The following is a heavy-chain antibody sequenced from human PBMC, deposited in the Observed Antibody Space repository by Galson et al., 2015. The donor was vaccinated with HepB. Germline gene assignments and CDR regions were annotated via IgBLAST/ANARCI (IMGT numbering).Heavy chain of an antibody. CDR3: ARDLDRGYSYGLPNYYYYYGMDV. J-gene: IGHJ6*02. D-gene: IGHD5-18*01. V-gene: IGHV3-11*01. CDR1: GFTFSDYY. Sequence: SLRLSCAASGFTFSDYYMSWIRQAPGRGLEWVSYISSSGSTIYYADSVKGRFTISRDNAKNSLYLQMNSLRAEDTAVYYCARDLDRGYSYGLPNYYYYYGMDVWGQGTTVTVSS. CDR2: ISSSGSTI.